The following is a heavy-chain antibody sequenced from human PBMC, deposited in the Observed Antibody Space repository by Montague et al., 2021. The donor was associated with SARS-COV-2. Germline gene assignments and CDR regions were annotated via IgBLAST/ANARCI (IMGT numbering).Heavy chain of an antibody. D-gene: IGHD1-26*01. CDR2: ISHDESNH. J-gene: IGHJ4*01. CDR1: RLPFNGYA. V-gene: IGHV3-30*04. CDR3: AREGYRGGSFYIDY. Sequence: SLRLSCAASRLPFNGYAMHWVRQAPGKGLEWLTFISHDESNHRYADSVKGRFTISRDNSKNTLYLQMDSLRPEDTAVYCCAREGYRGGSFYIDYWGQGTLVTVSS.